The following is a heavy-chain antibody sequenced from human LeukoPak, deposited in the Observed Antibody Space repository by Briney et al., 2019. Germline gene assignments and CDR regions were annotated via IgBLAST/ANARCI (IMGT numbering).Heavy chain of an antibody. Sequence: SETLSLSCGVYGGSLSGYYWSWIRQPPGKGLEWIGEINHSGSTNYNPSLKSRVTISVDTSKNQFSLKVSSVTAADTAVFYCARGWGTAASPATLWGKGTLVTVSS. J-gene: IGHJ4*02. V-gene: IGHV4-34*01. D-gene: IGHD6-13*01. CDR1: GGSLSGYY. CDR2: INHSGST. CDR3: ARGWGTAASPATL.